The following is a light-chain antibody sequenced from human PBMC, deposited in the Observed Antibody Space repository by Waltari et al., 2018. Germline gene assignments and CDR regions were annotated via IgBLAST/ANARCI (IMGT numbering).Light chain of an antibody. Sequence: DIVMTQSPDSRAVPRGERATINCTSSPNVLYAFNNKNFLSCYQQKPGQPPRLLIYWASTREAGVPDRFSGSGSGADFSLTISSLQTDDAAVYYCQQYHSTPYTFGPGTKLEI. J-gene: IGKJ2*01. CDR3: QQYHSTPYT. CDR1: PNVLYAFNNKNF. CDR2: WAS. V-gene: IGKV4-1*01.